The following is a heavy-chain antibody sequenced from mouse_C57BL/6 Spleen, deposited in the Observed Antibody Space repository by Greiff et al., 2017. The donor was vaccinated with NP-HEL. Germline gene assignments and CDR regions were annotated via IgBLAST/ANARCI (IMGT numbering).Heavy chain of an antibody. V-gene: IGHV1-62-2*01. CDR2: FYPGSGSI. CDR1: GYTFTEYT. D-gene: IGHD2-1*01. Sequence: QVQLQQSGAELVKPGASVKLSCKASGYTFTEYTIHWVKQRSGQGLEWIGWFYPGSGSIKYNEKFKEKATLTAEKSSSTVYMELSTLTSEDSAVYFCARHPATGNYFYAMDYWGQGTSVTVSS. CDR3: ARHPATGNYFYAMDY. J-gene: IGHJ4*01.